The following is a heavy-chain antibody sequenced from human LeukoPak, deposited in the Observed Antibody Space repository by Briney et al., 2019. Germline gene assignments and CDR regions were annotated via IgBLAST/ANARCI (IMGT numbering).Heavy chain of an antibody. J-gene: IGHJ4*02. CDR2: IWYDGSNK. CDR1: GFTFSSYG. Sequence: GGSLRLSCAVSGFTFSSYGMYWVRQAPGKGLEWVAVIWYDGSNKYYGDSAKGRFTISRDNSKNTLYLQMNSLRAEDTAVYYCAKDRTKDYDYSGPADYWGQGTLVTVSS. CDR3: AKDRTKDYDYSGPADY. V-gene: IGHV3-33*06. D-gene: IGHD4-11*01.